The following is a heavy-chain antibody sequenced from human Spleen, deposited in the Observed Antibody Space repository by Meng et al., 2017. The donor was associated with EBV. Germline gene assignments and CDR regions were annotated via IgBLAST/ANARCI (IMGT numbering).Heavy chain of an antibody. V-gene: IGHV4-39*01. Sequence: QRQCSGPPPVSPSETPSLTCVVPGASISDSSSSWGWIRQSPRKGLEWIGTISSSGSTFYNPSLESRLTLSVDTTENHFALKLTSVTAADTAMYYCARHTGDFDYWGQGALVTVSS. CDR3: ARHTGDFDY. CDR1: GASISDSSSS. CDR2: ISSSGST. D-gene: IGHD2-8*02. J-gene: IGHJ4*02.